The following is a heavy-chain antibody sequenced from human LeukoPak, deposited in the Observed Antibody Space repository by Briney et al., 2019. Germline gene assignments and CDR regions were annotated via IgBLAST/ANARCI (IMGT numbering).Heavy chain of an antibody. CDR3: VGNYYDSSGYYHFDY. D-gene: IGHD3-22*01. Sequence: ASVKVSCKASGYTFTSYDINWVRQATGQGLEWMGWMNPNSGNTGYAQKFQGRVTITRNTSISTAYMELSSLRSEDTAVYYCVGNYYDSSGYYHFDYWGQGTLVTVSS. J-gene: IGHJ4*02. V-gene: IGHV1-8*03. CDR2: MNPNSGNT. CDR1: GYTFTSYD.